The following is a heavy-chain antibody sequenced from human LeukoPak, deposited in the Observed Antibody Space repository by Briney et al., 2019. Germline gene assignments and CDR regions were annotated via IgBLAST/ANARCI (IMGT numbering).Heavy chain of an antibody. D-gene: IGHD3-22*01. CDR1: GYTFTELS. J-gene: IGHJ3*02. CDR3: ATLYYDSSGYYYRDAFDI. CDR2: FDPEDGET. V-gene: IGHV1-24*01. Sequence: ASVKVSCKVSGYTFTELSMHWVRQAPGKGLEWMGGFDPEDGETIYAQKFQGRVTMTEDTSTDTAYMELSSLRSEDTAVYYCATLYYDSSGYYYRDAFDIWGQGTMVTVSS.